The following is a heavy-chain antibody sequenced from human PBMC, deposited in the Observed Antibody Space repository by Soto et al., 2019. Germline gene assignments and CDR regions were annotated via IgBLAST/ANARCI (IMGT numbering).Heavy chain of an antibody. D-gene: IGHD3-10*01. Sequence: SETLSLTCAVSGGSISSSNWWSWVRQPPGKGLEWIGEIYHSGSTNYNPSLKSRVTISVDKSKNQFSLKLSSVTAADTAVDYCARDSPMALFYDWGQGSLVTVSS. J-gene: IGHJ4*02. CDR3: ARDSPMALFYD. CDR1: GGSISSSNW. CDR2: IYHSGST. V-gene: IGHV4-4*02.